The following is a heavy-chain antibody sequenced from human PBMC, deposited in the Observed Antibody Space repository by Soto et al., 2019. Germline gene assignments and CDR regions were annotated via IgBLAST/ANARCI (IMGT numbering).Heavy chain of an antibody. CDR2: INHSGST. CDR3: ARSAPPGYCSSTSCYGGLTY. D-gene: IGHD2-2*01. CDR1: GGSFSGYY. V-gene: IGHV4-34*01. Sequence: SETLSLTCAVYGGSFSGYYWSWIRQPPGKGLEWIGEINHSGSTNYNPSLKSRVTISVDTSKNQFSLKLSSVTAADTAVYYCARSAPPGYCSSTSCYGGLTYWGQGTLVTVSS. J-gene: IGHJ4*02.